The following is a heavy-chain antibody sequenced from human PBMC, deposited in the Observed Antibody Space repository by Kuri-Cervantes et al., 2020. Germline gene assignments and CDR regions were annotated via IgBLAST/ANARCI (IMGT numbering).Heavy chain of an antibody. CDR1: GFTFSSYA. V-gene: IGHV3-30-3*01. Sequence: GESLKISCAASGFTFSSYAMHWVRQAPGEGLEWVAVISYDGSNKYYADSVKGRFTISRDNSKNTLYLQMNSLRAEDTAVYHCAREGRITMIVVVITRNNEFDYWGQGTLVTVSS. CDR2: ISYDGSNK. CDR3: AREGRITMIVVVITRNNEFDY. J-gene: IGHJ4*02. D-gene: IGHD3-22*01.